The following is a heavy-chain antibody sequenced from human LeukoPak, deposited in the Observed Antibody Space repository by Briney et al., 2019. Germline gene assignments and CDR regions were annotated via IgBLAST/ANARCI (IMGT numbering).Heavy chain of an antibody. J-gene: IGHJ2*01. CDR1: GGSISSYY. CDR2: VYNRGDT. D-gene: IGHD3-16*01. Sequence: SETLSLTCTVSGGSISSYYWSWIRQPPGKGLEWVGYVYNRGDTGKNPSLKSRVTILLDTSKNQCSLKLTSVSAADTAVYYCARLKLGAYFDLWGRGTLVTVSS. CDR3: ARLKLGAYFDL. V-gene: IGHV4-59*08.